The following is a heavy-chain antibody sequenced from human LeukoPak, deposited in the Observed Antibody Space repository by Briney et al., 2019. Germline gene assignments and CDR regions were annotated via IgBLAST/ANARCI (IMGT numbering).Heavy chain of an antibody. J-gene: IGHJ6*02. D-gene: IGHD6-19*01. V-gene: IGHV1-2*02. CDR3: TRTKGSGWSGGYCYGMDV. CDR1: GDTFTGYY. CDR2: INPNSGGT. Sequence: ASVKVSCKASGDTFTGYYMHWVRQAPGQGLEWMGWINPNSGGTNYTQKFQGRVTMTRDTSISTAYMELSRLRSDDTAVYYCTRTKGSGWSGGYCYGMDVWGQGTTVTVSS.